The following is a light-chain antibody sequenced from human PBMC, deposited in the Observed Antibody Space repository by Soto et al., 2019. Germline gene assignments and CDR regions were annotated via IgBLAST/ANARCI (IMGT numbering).Light chain of an antibody. CDR3: QHYGSSRT. V-gene: IGKV3-20*01. CDR1: QTVSSYY. CDR2: DAS. J-gene: IGKJ1*01. Sequence: PGEIATLSCRASQTVSSYYLAWYQQKPGQAPRLLIYDASSRATGIPDRFSGSGSGTDFTLTISRLEPEDFAVYYCQHYGSSRTFGQGTKVDIK.